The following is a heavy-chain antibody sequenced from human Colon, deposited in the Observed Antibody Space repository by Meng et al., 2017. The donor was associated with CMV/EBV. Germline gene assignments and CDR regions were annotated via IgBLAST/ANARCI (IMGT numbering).Heavy chain of an antibody. Sequence: ASVPVSCKASGYTFTSYDINWVRQATGQGLEWMGWMNPNSGNTGYAQKSQGRVTTTSNTSISTAYMELSSLRSEDTAVYYCARRGRRSSGGNCYCLFWGQGTLVTVSS. D-gene: IGHD2-21*01. J-gene: IGHJ4*02. CDR1: GYTFTSYD. CDR2: MNPNSGNT. CDR3: ARRGRRSSGGNCYCLF. V-gene: IGHV1-8*01.